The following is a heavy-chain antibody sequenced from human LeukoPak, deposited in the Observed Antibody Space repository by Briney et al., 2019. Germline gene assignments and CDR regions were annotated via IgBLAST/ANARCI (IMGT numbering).Heavy chain of an antibody. D-gene: IGHD3-10*01. Sequence: PGGSLRLSCAASGFTFSSYAMHWVRQAPGKGLEWVAVISYDGSNKYYADSVKGRFTISRDNSKNTLYLQMNSLRAEDTAVYYCARGGRYYYGSGSYSEIDYWGQGTLVTVSS. V-gene: IGHV3-30*04. CDR1: GFTFSSYA. CDR3: ARGGRYYYGSGSYSEIDY. CDR2: ISYDGSNK. J-gene: IGHJ4*02.